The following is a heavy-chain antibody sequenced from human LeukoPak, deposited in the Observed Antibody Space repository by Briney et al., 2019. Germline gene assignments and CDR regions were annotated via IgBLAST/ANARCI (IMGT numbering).Heavy chain of an antibody. CDR2: IIPIFGTA. CDR3: ARDLRLAPAAELGY. Sequence: ASVKVSCKASGGTFSSYAISWVRQAPGQGLEWMGGIIPIFGTANYAQKFQGRVTITADESTSTAYMELSSLRSEDTAVYYCARDLRLAPAAELGYWGQGTLVTVSS. D-gene: IGHD2-2*01. V-gene: IGHV1-69*13. CDR1: GGTFSSYA. J-gene: IGHJ4*02.